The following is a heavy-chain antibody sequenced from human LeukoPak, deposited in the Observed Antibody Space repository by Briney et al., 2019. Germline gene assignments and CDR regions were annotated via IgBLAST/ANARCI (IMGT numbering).Heavy chain of an antibody. CDR2: IYSGGST. Sequence: GGSLRRSCAASGFTFSSYSMNWVRQAPGKGLEWVSVIYSGGSTYYADSVKGRFTISRDNSKNTLYLQMNSLRAEDTAVYYCARDYGYYYDSSGYYGDAFGIWGQGTMVTVSS. V-gene: IGHV3-53*01. J-gene: IGHJ3*02. CDR1: GFTFSSYS. D-gene: IGHD3-22*01. CDR3: ARDYGYYYDSSGYYGDAFGI.